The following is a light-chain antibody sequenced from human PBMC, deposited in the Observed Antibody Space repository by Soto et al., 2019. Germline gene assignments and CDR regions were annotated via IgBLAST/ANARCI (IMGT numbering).Light chain of an antibody. CDR3: QHYGYDWTFGHDRT. V-gene: IGKV3-20*01. CDR1: QSVSSSY. Sequence: EIVLTQSPGTLSLSPGEGATISCRASQSVSSSYLAWYQQKPGQAPRLLIYGASIKATGIPDRFSGSASGTDFTLTTRRLEPEDFAVYYCQHYGYDWTFGHDRTFGQGTHLAIK. J-gene: IGKJ1*01. CDR2: GAS.